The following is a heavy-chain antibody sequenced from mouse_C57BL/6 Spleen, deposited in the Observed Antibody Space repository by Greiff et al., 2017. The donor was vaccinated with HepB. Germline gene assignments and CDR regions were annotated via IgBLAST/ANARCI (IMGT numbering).Heavy chain of an antibody. Sequence: IQLQQSGAELAKPGASVKLSCKASGYTFTSYWMHWVKQRPGQGLEWIGYINPSSGYTKYNQKFKDKATLTADTSSSTAYMQLSSLTYEDSAVYYCAIGDCPDYWGQGTTLTVSS. CDR3: AIGDCPDY. D-gene: IGHD3-3*01. V-gene: IGHV1-7*01. CDR2: INPSSGYT. CDR1: GYTFTSYW. J-gene: IGHJ2*01.